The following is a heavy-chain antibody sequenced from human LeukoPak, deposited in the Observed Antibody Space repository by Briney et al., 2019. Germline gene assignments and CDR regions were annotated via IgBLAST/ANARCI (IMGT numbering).Heavy chain of an antibody. J-gene: IGHJ4*02. D-gene: IGHD2-21*02. CDR3: AREGVATNCGGDCYVFDY. Sequence: SETLSLTCTVSGGSISSYYWSWIRQPAGKGLEWIGHIYSSGSTNYNPSPKSRVTMSVDTSKNQFSLKLSSVTAADTAVYYCAREGVATNCGGDCYVFDYWGQGTLVTVSS. CDR2: IYSSGST. CDR1: GGSISSYY. V-gene: IGHV4-4*07.